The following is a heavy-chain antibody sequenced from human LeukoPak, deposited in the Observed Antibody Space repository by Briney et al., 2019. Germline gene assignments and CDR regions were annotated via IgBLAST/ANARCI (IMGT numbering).Heavy chain of an antibody. Sequence: AGGSLRLSCASGFTLSGYNMNWVRQAPGKGLEWVASISASSSFICYSDSVRGRFTISRDNPKKSLYLQMNNLRVEDTAVYFCAAAPELPGWFDPWGQGTLVTVSS. CDR2: ISASSSFI. CDR3: AAAPELPGWFDP. V-gene: IGHV3-21*01. J-gene: IGHJ5*02. D-gene: IGHD1-14*01. CDR1: GFTLSGYN.